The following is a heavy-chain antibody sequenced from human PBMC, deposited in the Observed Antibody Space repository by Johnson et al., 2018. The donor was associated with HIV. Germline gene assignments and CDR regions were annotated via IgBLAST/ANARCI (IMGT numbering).Heavy chain of an antibody. CDR3: ARKDQIAFDI. CDR1: GFTFSDYS. CDR2: IYSGGST. V-gene: IGHV3-66*01. J-gene: IGHJ3*02. Sequence: VQLVESGGRLVKPGGSLRVSCAASGFTFSDYSMSWIRQAPGKGLEWVSVIYSGGSTYYADSVKGRFTISRDNSKNTLYLKMNSLMAEDTAVYYCARKDQIAFDILGQGTIGTIAS.